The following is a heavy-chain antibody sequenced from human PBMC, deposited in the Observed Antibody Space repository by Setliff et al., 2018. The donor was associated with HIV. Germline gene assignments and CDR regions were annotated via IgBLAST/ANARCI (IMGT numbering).Heavy chain of an antibody. V-gene: IGHV3-23*01. D-gene: IGHD3-3*01. J-gene: IGHJ3*01. CDR1: GFTFNNNA. Sequence: GGSLRLSCAASGFTFNNNAMSWVRQAPGKGLEWVSGISQSGDRIYYADSVRGRFTSARDNSKNTLFLQMKSMTAEDTAVYYCAREGVHHNFWSGYTYYYGLDVWGQGTTVTVS. CDR3: AREGVHHNFWSGYTYYYGLDV. CDR2: ISQSGDRI.